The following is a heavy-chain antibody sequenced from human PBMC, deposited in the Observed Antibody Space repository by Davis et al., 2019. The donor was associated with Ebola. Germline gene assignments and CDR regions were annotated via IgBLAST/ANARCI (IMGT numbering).Heavy chain of an antibody. Sequence: SETLSLTCTVSGYSISTGYYWGWIRQPPGKGLEWIGSIYHSGGTFYNSSLRSRLTISVDTSKNQFSLKLSSVTAADTAVYYCARRYSGSKNAFDIWGQGTMVTVSS. CDR3: ARRYSGSKNAFDI. J-gene: IGHJ3*02. CDR2: IYHSGGT. D-gene: IGHD1-26*01. CDR1: GYSISTGYY. V-gene: IGHV4-38-2*02.